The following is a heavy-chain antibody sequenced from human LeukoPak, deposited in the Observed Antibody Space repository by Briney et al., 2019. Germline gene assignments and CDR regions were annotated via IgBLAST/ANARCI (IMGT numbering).Heavy chain of an antibody. CDR2: INRSGST. CDR3: AREVLWFGELLGNFDY. Sequence: WETLSLTCAVYGGTFSGYDWSWIRQPPGKGLEWIGAINRSGSTNYNPSLKGRVTILVDTSKNPFSMKLSYVPAADTAVYYCAREVLWFGELLGNFDYWGQGTLVTVSS. CDR1: GGTFSGYD. J-gene: IGHJ4*02. V-gene: IGHV4-34*01. D-gene: IGHD3-10*01.